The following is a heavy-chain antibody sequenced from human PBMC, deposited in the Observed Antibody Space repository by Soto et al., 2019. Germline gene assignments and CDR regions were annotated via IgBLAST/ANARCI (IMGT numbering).Heavy chain of an antibody. CDR1: GGTFSSYT. CDR2: IIPILGIA. V-gene: IGHV1-69*02. Sequence: QVQLVQSGAEVKKPGSSVKVSCKASGGTFSSYTISWVRQAPGQGLEWMGRIIPILGIANYAQKFQGRVTITADKSTSTAYMELSSLRSEDTAVYYCASSLLVVPAAMDPWGQGTLVTVSS. D-gene: IGHD2-2*01. J-gene: IGHJ5*02. CDR3: ASSLLVVPAAMDP.